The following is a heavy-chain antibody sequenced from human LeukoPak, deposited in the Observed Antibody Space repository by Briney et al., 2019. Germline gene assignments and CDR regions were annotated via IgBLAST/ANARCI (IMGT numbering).Heavy chain of an antibody. CDR3: ARDPSKYMVGATWGYYFDY. J-gene: IGHJ4*02. Sequence: SETLSLTCTVSGGSISSYYWSWIRQPPGKGLEWIGYIYYSGSTNYNPSLKSRVTISVDTSKNQFSLKLSSVTAADTAVYYCARDPSKYMVGATWGYYFDYWGQGTLVTVSS. V-gene: IGHV4-59*12. CDR2: IYYSGST. CDR1: GGSISSYY. D-gene: IGHD1-26*01.